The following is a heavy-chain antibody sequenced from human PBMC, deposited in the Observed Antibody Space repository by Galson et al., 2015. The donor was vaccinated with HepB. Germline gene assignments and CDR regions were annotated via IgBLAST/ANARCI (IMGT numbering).Heavy chain of an antibody. D-gene: IGHD6-19*01. Sequence: PALVKPTQTLTLTCTFSGFSLTTSGVRVGWIRQPPGKALEWVARIDWDDEKFYTPSLKTRLTISKDTSKNQVVLKMTNMDPVDTATYYCARMRGWGDAFEMWGQGTRVTVSS. J-gene: IGHJ3*02. CDR1: GFSLTTSGVR. V-gene: IGHV2-70*04. CDR2: IDWDDEK. CDR3: ARMRGWGDAFEM.